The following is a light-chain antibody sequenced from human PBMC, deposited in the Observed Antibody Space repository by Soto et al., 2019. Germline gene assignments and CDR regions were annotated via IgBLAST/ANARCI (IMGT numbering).Light chain of an antibody. CDR1: QSVGSNY. J-gene: IGKJ1*01. CDR2: GAS. V-gene: IGKV3-20*01. CDR3: QQYGSSPET. Sequence: EIVLTQFPGTLSLSPGERATLSCRASQSVGSNYLAWYQQRPGQPPNLLIFGASHRAPDIPDRFSGSGSGTDFTLTISRLEPEDFAVYYCQQYGSSPETFGQGTKVDIK.